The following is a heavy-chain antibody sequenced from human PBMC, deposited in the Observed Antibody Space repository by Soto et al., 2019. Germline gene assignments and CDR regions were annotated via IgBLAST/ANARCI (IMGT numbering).Heavy chain of an antibody. D-gene: IGHD1-1*01. J-gene: IGHJ4*02. CDR1: GYTFTSYG. V-gene: IGHV1-18*01. CDR2: ISAYNGIT. CDR3: ARHRSVNDYCDF. Sequence: ASVKVSCKASGYTFTSYGISWVRQAPGQGLEWMGWISAYNGITYYNPSLKSRVAISVDTSKSQFSLKLSSVIDADTAVYYCARHRSVNDYCDFWGQGTQVTVSS.